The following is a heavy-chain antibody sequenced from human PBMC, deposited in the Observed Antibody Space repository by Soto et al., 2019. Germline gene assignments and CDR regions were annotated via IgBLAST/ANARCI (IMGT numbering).Heavy chain of an antibody. V-gene: IGHV3-30*18. J-gene: IGHJ6*02. CDR2: ISYDGSNK. CDR1: GFTFSSYG. Sequence: QVQLVESGGGVVQPGRSLRLSCAASGFTFSSYGMHWVRQAPGKGLEWVAVISYDGSNKYYADSVKGRFTISRDNSKNTLYLQMNSLRAEDTAVYYCAKGREGPIYYGMDVWGQGTTVTVSS. CDR3: AKGREGPIYYGMDV.